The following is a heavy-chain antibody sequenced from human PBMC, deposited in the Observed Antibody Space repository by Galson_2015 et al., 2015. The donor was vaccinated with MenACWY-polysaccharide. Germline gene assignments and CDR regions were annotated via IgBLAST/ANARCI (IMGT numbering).Heavy chain of an antibody. D-gene: IGHD4-23*01. CDR1: GFTFMNYA. V-gene: IGHV3-23*01. CDR2: ISGNGFNT. CDR3: TTPAGLRWYSYFEY. Sequence: SLRLSCAASGFTFMNYAMSWVRQAPGKGLEWVSGISGNGFNTHYSDSVKGRLTISRDNSKNTLYLQMNSLRVEDTAVYYCTTPAGLRWYSYFEYWGQGTLVDVSS. J-gene: IGHJ4*01.